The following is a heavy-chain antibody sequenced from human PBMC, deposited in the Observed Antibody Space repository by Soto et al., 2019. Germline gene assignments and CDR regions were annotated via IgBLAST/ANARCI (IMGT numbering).Heavy chain of an antibody. D-gene: IGHD6-19*01. CDR1: GYTFTGYY. CDR3: ASSISGLYFDY. J-gene: IGHJ4*02. Sequence: QVQLVQSGAEVKKPGASVKVSCKASGYTFTGYYMHWVRQAPGQGLEWMGWINPNSGGTNYAQKCQGWVTMTRDTSINTAYMELSRLRSDDTAVYYCASSISGLYFDYWGQGTLVTVSS. V-gene: IGHV1-2*04. CDR2: INPNSGGT.